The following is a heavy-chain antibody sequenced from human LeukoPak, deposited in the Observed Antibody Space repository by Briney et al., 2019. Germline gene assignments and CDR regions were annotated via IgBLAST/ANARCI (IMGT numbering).Heavy chain of an antibody. CDR3: AKDPHNTSGYMSGYFDH. J-gene: IGHJ4*02. V-gene: IGHV3-23*01. D-gene: IGHD5-12*01. CDR2: ISGSGGST. CDR1: GFTFTTYG. Sequence: GGSLRLSCAASGFTFTTYGMHWVRQAPGKGLEWVSAISGSGGSTYYADSVKGRFTISRDNSKKTLYLQMNSLRAEDTAVYYCAKDPHNTSGYMSGYFDHWGQGTLVTVSS.